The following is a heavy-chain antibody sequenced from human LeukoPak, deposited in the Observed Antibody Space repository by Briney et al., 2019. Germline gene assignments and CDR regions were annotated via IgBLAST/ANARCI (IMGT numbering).Heavy chain of an antibody. Sequence: GASVKVSCKVSGYTLTELSMHWVRQAPGKGLEWMGGFDPEDGETIYAQKFQGRVTMTVDTSTETAYMELCSLRSGDTAVYYCATTFTWGSMDYWGQGTLVTVSS. V-gene: IGHV1-24*01. CDR1: GYTLTELS. J-gene: IGHJ4*02. CDR3: ATTFTWGSMDY. CDR2: FDPEDGET. D-gene: IGHD2/OR15-2a*01.